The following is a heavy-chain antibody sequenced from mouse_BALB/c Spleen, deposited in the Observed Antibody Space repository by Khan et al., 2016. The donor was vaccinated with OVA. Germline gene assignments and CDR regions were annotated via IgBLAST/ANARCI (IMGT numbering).Heavy chain of an antibody. J-gene: IGHJ4*01. Sequence: QVQLKQSRPGLVAPSQSLSITCTVSGFSLTTYGVHWVRQPPGKGLEWLVVIWSDGSTNYNSVLKSRLSISKDNSKSQVFLKMNSLQTDDTAMYYCARWFDGYSSLYAMDYWGQGTSVTVSS. CDR1: GFSLTTYG. CDR3: ARWFDGYSSLYAMDY. CDR2: IWSDGST. V-gene: IGHV2-6*02. D-gene: IGHD2-3*01.